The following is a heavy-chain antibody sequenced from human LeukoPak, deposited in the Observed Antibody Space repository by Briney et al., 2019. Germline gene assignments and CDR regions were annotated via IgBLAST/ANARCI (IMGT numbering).Heavy chain of an antibody. CDR1: GGSINNHY. V-gene: IGHV4-59*11. CDR2: MYYSGST. CDR3: ARRATSGSPYYLDY. Sequence: SETLSLTCIVSGGSINNHYWTWIRLPPGKELEWIGYMYYSGSTNYNPSLKSRVTMSVDTPKNQFSLKLSSVTAADTAVYYCARRATSGSPYYLDYWGQGTLVTVSS. D-gene: IGHD3-10*01. J-gene: IGHJ4*02.